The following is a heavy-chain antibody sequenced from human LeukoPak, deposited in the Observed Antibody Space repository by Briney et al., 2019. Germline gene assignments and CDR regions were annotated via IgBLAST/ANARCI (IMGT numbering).Heavy chain of an antibody. D-gene: IGHD5-12*01. CDR1: GGTFSSYA. J-gene: IGHJ4*02. Sequence: SVKVSCKASGGTFSSYAISWVRQAPGQGLEWMGGIIPIFGTANYAQKLQGRVTMTTDTSTSTAYMELRSLRSDDTAVYYCARGYSFWGQGTLVTVSS. CDR2: IIPIFGTA. CDR3: ARGYSF. V-gene: IGHV1-69*05.